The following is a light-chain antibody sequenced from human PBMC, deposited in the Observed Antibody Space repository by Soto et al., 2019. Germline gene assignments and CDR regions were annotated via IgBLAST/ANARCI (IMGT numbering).Light chain of an antibody. Sequence: DIQMTQSPSFVSASVGDRVTVTCRASQGISNCLAWYQQKPGKAPKLLIYTASTLGSGVPSRFSASGSGTDVTLTISSLEPEDFATYYCQQASAFPITFGQGTRLEIK. J-gene: IGKJ5*01. CDR2: TAS. CDR1: QGISNC. V-gene: IGKV1-12*01. CDR3: QQASAFPIT.